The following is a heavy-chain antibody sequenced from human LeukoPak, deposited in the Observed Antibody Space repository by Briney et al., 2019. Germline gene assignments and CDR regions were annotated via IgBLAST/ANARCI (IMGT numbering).Heavy chain of an antibody. J-gene: IGHJ6*04. CDR2: IIPILGIA. D-gene: IGHD1-26*01. V-gene: IGHV1-69*02. Sequence: ASVKVSCKASGGTFSSYTISWVRQAPGQGLGWMGRIIPILGIANYAQKFQGRVMITADKSTSTAYMELSSLRSEDTAVYYCASLVGASPYVWGKGTTVTVSS. CDR1: GGTFSSYT. CDR3: ASLVGASPYV.